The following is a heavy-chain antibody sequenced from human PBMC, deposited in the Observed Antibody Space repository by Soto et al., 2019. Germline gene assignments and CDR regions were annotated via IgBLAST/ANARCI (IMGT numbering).Heavy chain of an antibody. Sequence: QVQLVQSGAEVKKPGYSVKVSCKASGGTFSTYGINWVRQAPGQGLEWTGGIIPIFDTTNYAQKFQGKFTITADDSTSTVYMELRSLRPEDTAVYYWARDEAAAATSGMVVWGQGTTVTVSS. CDR2: IIPIFDTT. CDR3: ARDEAAAATSGMVV. V-gene: IGHV1-69*01. CDR1: GGTFSTYG. D-gene: IGHD6-13*01. J-gene: IGHJ6*01.